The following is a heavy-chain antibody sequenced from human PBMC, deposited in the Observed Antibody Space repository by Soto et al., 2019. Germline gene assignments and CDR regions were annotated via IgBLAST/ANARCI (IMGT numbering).Heavy chain of an antibody. Sequence: EVQLVESGGDLVQPGRSLRLSCAASGFSFQQYAMHWVRQAPGKGLEWVAGISWNSGTIVYADSVKGRFTLFRDNAVKSLYLQMNSLRPEDTALYYCAKGYCSRMTCYTYSYMDVCGKGTTVTVSS. J-gene: IGHJ6*03. CDR1: GFSFQQYA. D-gene: IGHD2-2*01. CDR2: ISWNSGTI. V-gene: IGHV3-9*01. CDR3: AKGYCSRMTCYTYSYMDV.